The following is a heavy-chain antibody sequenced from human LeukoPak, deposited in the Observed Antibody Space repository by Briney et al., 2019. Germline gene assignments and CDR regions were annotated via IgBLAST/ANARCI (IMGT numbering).Heavy chain of an antibody. CDR2: IYHSGST. CDR3: ARERITMVRGGYDY. V-gene: IGHV4-4*02. CDR1: GGSISSSNW. D-gene: IGHD3-10*01. J-gene: IGHJ4*02. Sequence: SGTLSLTCAVSGGSISSSNWWSWVRQPPGEGLEWIGEIYHSGSTNYNPSLKSRVTISVDKSKNQFSLKLSSVTAADTAVYYCARERITMVRGGYDYWGQGTLVTVSS.